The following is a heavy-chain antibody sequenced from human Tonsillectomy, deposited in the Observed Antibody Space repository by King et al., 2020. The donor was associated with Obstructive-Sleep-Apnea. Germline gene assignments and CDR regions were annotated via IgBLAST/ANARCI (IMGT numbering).Heavy chain of an antibody. CDR2: INYSGSS. Sequence: QLQESGPGLVKPSETLSLTCTVSGGSISSSSYYWGWIRQPPGKGLEWVGSINYSGSSSYNPSLKSRVTISVDTTKNQFSLKLSSVTAADTAVYYCARVAGVVGASYYFDYWGQGTLVTVSS. CDR1: GGSISSSSYY. CDR3: ARVAGVVGASYYFDY. V-gene: IGHV4-39*07. J-gene: IGHJ4*02. D-gene: IGHD1-26*01.